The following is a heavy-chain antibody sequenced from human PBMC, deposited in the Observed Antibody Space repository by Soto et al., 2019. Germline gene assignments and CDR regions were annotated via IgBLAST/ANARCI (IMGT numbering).Heavy chain of an antibody. D-gene: IGHD6-13*01. J-gene: IGHJ5*02. CDR2: IHYSGST. V-gene: IGHV4-59*01. CDR3: AKVGRVAAAGTWFDP. Sequence: SETLSLTCTVSAGSISGYYWSWIRQPPGKELELIAYIHYSGSTYYNPSLKSRVTISIDTSKNQFSLKLSSVNAADTAVYYCAKVGRVAAAGTWFDPWGQGTLVTVSS. CDR1: AGSISGYY.